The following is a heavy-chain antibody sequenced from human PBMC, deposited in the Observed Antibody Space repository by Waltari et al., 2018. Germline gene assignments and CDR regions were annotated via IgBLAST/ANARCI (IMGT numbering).Heavy chain of an antibody. J-gene: IGHJ3*02. CDR1: GYTFTGYY. CDR2: INPNSGGT. V-gene: IGHV1-2*06. Sequence: QVQLVQSGAEVKKPGASVKVSCKASGYTFTGYYMHWVRQAPGQGLEWMGRINPNSGGTNYAQKCQGRVTMTRDTSSSTAYMELSRLRSDDTAVYYCLLERRGAFDIWGQGTMVTVSS. CDR3: LLERRGAFDI. D-gene: IGHD1-1*01.